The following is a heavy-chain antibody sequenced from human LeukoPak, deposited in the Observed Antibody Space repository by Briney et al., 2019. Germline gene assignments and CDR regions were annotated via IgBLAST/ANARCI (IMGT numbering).Heavy chain of an antibody. CDR1: GGSISSSSYY. J-gene: IGHJ4*02. Sequence: SDTLSLTCTVSGGSISSSSYYWGWIRQPPGKGLERFGSIYYSGSTYYNTSLKSRHTISVDTSKNQFSLKLSSVTGADTAVYYCGHRPTDMYDSSGYRLPFDYWGQGTLVTVSS. D-gene: IGHD3-22*01. V-gene: IGHV4-39*01. CDR3: GHRPTDMYDSSGYRLPFDY. CDR2: IYYSGST.